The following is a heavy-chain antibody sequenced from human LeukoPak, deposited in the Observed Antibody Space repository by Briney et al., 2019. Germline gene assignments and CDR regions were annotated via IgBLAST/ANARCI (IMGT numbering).Heavy chain of an antibody. CDR1: GFPFNAYW. V-gene: IGHV3-7*03. J-gene: IGHJ4*02. Sequence: GGSLRLSCAASGFPFNAYWITWVRQAPGKGLEWVANIRQDGDTKYYVDSVKGRFTISRDNAMNSLYLQMNSLRAEDTAIYYCARSLPYGTTWYGRSDFWGQGTLVTVSS. D-gene: IGHD6-13*01. CDR2: IRQDGDTK. CDR3: ARSLPYGTTWYGRSDF.